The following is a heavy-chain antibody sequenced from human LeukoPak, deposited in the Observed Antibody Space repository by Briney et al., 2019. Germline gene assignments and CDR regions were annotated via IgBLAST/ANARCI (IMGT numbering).Heavy chain of an antibody. CDR1: GGSVNSFY. V-gene: IGHV4-59*02. Sequence: SSETLSLTCTVSGGSVNSFYWTWIRQPPGKGLELTGHIHSTGNTFYKPSLKSRITISLDTSRNQFSLRLSSVTAADTAAYYCARFSSGCSTASCYLDYWGQGTLVTVSS. CDR2: IHSTGNT. CDR3: ARFSSGCSTASCYLDY. J-gene: IGHJ4*02. D-gene: IGHD2-2*01.